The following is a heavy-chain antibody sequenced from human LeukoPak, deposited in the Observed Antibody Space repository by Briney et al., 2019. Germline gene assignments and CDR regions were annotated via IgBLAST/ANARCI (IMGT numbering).Heavy chain of an antibody. CDR2: IYYSGST. J-gene: IGHJ4*02. CDR1: GGSFSGYY. CDR3: ARGRSGGSCFPFDY. D-gene: IGHD2-15*01. V-gene: IGHV4-59*12. Sequence: SETLSLTCAVYGGSFSGYYWSWIRQPPGKGLEWIGYIYYSGSTNYNPSLKSRVTISVDTSKNQFSLKLSSVTAADTAVYYCARGRSGGSCFPFDYWGQGTLVTVSS.